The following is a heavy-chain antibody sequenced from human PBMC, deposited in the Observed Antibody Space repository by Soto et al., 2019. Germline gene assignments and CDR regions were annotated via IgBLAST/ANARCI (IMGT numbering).Heavy chain of an antibody. J-gene: IGHJ3*02. CDR3: ARDGGGIKGTMVRGLRHPLDI. CDR2: IIPLFDAA. V-gene: IGHV1-69*01. D-gene: IGHD3-10*01. Sequence: QVQLVQSGAEVKKPGSSVTVSCKASGGTFSTYSISWVRQAPGQGLEWMGGIIPLFDAAIYAQKFQGRVTISADEATSTAYMEVSRLRSDDTAAYYCARDGGGIKGTMVRGLRHPLDIWGQGTMVTVSS. CDR1: GGTFSTYS.